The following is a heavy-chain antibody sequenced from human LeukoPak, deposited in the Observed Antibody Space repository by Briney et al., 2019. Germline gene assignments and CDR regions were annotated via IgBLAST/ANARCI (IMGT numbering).Heavy chain of an antibody. CDR1: GFTFSSYG. D-gene: IGHD2-8*01. Sequence: GGSLRLSCAASGFTFSSYGMHWVRQAPGKGLEWVAYIQYDGSNERYADSVKGRFSISRDSSKNILYLQMNSLRAEDTAVCYCAKDRCSNGIGCYYYYMDVWGKGTTVTISS. CDR3: AKDRCSNGIGCYYYYMDV. J-gene: IGHJ6*03. CDR2: IQYDGSNE. V-gene: IGHV3-30*02.